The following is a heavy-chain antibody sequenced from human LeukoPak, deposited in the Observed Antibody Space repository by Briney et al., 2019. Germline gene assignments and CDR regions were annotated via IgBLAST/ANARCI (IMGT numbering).Heavy chain of an antibody. D-gene: IGHD3-22*01. J-gene: IGHJ5*02. CDR3: ARVHTSSYAADL. Sequence: GGCLRLSCAASGFTFSTYSIDWVRQAPGKGLEWISYNSSSSSTLDFADSVKGRFTISRDNARNSVYLQMNSLRAEDTAVYYCARVHTSSYAADLWGQGTLVTVSS. CDR2: NSSSSSTL. V-gene: IGHV3-48*04. CDR1: GFTFSTYS.